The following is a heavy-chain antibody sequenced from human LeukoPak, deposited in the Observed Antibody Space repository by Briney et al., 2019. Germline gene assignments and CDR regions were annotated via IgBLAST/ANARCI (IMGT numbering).Heavy chain of an antibody. CDR1: GDSVSSNSAA. V-gene: IGHV6-1*01. J-gene: IGHJ6*02. D-gene: IGHD5-12*01. CDR3: ARDLFRTVVATISGNYYYGMDV. Sequence: SQTLSLTCAMSGDSVSSNSAAWNWIRQSPSRGLEWLGRTYYRSKWYNDYAVSVKSRITINPDTSKNQFSLQLNSVTPEDTAVYYCARDLFRTVVATISGNYYYGMDVWGQGTTVTVSS. CDR2: TYYRSKWYN.